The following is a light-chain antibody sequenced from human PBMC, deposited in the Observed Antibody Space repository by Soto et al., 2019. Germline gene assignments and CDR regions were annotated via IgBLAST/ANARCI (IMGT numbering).Light chain of an antibody. CDR1: QRVSSRY. CDR2: GAS. J-gene: IGKJ1*01. V-gene: IGKV3-20*01. Sequence: EIVLTQSPCTLALSPCERATLSCSASQRVSSRYLAWYHQKPGQAPRLLIFGASDRATGIPDRFSGSGSGTDFTLTIDRLEPEDFAMYYCQQYSDSPPTFGQGTKVDIK. CDR3: QQYSDSPPT.